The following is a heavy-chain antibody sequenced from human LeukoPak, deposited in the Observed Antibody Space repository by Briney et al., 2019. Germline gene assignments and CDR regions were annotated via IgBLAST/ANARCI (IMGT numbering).Heavy chain of an antibody. Sequence: GGSLRLSCSASGFTFSSYAMHWVRQAPGKGLEYVSTISSNGGSTYYADSVKGRFTISRDNSKNTLYLQMSSLRAEDTAVYYCVRRRTTVIDYWGQGALVTVSS. J-gene: IGHJ4*02. CDR2: ISSNGGST. CDR3: VRRRTTVIDY. V-gene: IGHV3-64D*06. CDR1: GFTFSSYA. D-gene: IGHD4-17*01.